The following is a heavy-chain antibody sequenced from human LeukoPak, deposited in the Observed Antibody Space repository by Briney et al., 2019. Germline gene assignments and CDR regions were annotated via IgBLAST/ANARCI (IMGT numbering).Heavy chain of an antibody. D-gene: IGHD3-22*01. V-gene: IGHV3-43D*04. Sequence: GGSLRLSCAASGFTFDDYARHWVRQAPGKGLEWVSLISWDGGSTYYADSVKGRFTISRDNSKNSLYLQMNSLRAEDTALYYCAIDRRSYYYDSSGYYYGVDYWGQGTLVTVSS. CDR3: AIDRRSYYYDSSGYYYGVDY. J-gene: IGHJ4*02. CDR2: ISWDGGST. CDR1: GFTFDDYA.